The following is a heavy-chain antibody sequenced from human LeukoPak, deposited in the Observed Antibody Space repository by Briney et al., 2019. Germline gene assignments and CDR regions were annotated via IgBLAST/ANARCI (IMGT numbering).Heavy chain of an antibody. V-gene: IGHV1-18*01. J-gene: IGHJ4*02. CDR2: ISAYNGNT. CDR1: GYTFTSYV. CDR3: ARASVKGIAVPGPGDY. Sequence: ASVKVSCKASGYTFTSYVISWVRQAPGQGLEWMGWISAYNGNTNYAQKLQGRVTMTTDTSTSTAYMELRSLRSDDTAVYYCARASVKGIAVPGPGDYWGQGTLVTVSS. D-gene: IGHD6-19*01.